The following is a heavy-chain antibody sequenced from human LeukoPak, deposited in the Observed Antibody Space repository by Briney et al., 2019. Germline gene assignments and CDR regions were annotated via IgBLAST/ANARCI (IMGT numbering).Heavy chain of an antibody. J-gene: IGHJ4*02. CDR1: GGTFSSYT. Sequence: ASVKVSCKASGGTFSSYTISWVRQAPGQGLEWMGRIIPILGIANYAQKFQGRVTITADESTSTAYMELSSLRSEDTAVYYCARVPLGSPFDYWGQGTLVTVSS. D-gene: IGHD3-16*01. V-gene: IGHV1-69*02. CDR2: IIPILGIA. CDR3: ARVPLGSPFDY.